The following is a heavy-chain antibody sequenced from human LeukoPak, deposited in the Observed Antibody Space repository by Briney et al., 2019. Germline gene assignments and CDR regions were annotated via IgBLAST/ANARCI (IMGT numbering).Heavy chain of an antibody. D-gene: IGHD3-9*01. Sequence: GGSLTLSCAASGFPFSNYAMSWLRQAPGKGLEWVSAILGSGGSTYYADSVKGRFTVSRDNSRSTLYLQMKSLRAEDTALYYCAKWGDYDVLTGYYVPDYWGQGTRVTVSS. CDR3: AKWGDYDVLTGYYVPDY. J-gene: IGHJ4*02. V-gene: IGHV3-23*01. CDR1: GFPFSNYA. CDR2: ILGSGGST.